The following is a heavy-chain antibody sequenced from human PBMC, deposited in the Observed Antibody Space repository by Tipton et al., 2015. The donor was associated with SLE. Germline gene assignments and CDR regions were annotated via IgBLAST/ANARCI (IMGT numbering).Heavy chain of an antibody. CDR3: AREGHCSGGSCYSLYFQH. Sequence: GLVKPSENLSLTCTVSGGSISSYYWSWIRQPPGKGLEWIGYLYYTGITNYNPSLKSRVTISVATSKNQFSLKLSSGTAADTAVYYCAREGHCSGGSCYSLYFQHWGQGSLVTVSS. V-gene: IGHV4-59*01. CDR2: LYYTGIT. D-gene: IGHD2-15*01. J-gene: IGHJ1*01. CDR1: GGSISSYY.